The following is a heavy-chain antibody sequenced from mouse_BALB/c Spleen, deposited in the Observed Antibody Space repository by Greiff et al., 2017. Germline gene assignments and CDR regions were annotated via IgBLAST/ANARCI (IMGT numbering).Heavy chain of an antibody. CDR1: GFSLTSYG. CDR2: IWAGGST. J-gene: IGHJ4*01. Sequence: QVTLKESGPGLVAPSQSLSITCTGSGFSLTSYGVHWVRQPPGKGLEWLGVIWAGGSTNYNSALMSRLSISKDNSKSQVFLKMNSLQTDDTAMYYCAREDYCAMDYWGQGTSVTVSS. CDR3: AREDYCAMDY. V-gene: IGHV2-9*02.